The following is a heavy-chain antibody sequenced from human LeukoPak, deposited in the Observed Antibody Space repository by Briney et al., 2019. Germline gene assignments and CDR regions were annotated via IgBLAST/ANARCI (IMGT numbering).Heavy chain of an antibody. CDR3: ARLRRGPVREDYYYYYMDV. J-gene: IGHJ6*03. CDR1: GGSISSSNYY. V-gene: IGHV4-61*05. Sequence: PSETLSLTCTVSGGSISSSNYYWGWIRQPPGKGLEWIGYIYYSGSTNYNPSLKSRVTISVDTSKNQFSLKLSSVTAADTAVYYCARLRRGPVREDYYYYYMDVWGKGTTVTISS. D-gene: IGHD3-10*01. CDR2: IYYSGST.